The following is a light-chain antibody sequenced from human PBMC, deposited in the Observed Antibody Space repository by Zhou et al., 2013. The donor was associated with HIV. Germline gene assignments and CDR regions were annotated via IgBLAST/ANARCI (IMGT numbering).Light chain of an antibody. V-gene: IGKV1-9*01. CDR2: DTS. CDR1: QGISSY. J-gene: IGKJ5*01. CDR3: QQLNTFPLT. Sequence: IQLTQSPSSLSASVGDRVTTTCRASQGISSYLAWYQQKPGKAPNFLIYDTSTLQSGVPSRFSGSGSGTNFTLTISSLQPEDFATYYCQQLNTFPLTFGQGTRLEIK.